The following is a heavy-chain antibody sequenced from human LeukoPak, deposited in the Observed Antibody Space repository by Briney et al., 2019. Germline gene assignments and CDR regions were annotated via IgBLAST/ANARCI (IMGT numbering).Heavy chain of an antibody. Sequence: GGSLRLSCAASGFTFSSYGMHWVRQAPGKGLEWVAVISYDGSNKYYADSVKGRFTISRDNSKNTLYLQMNSLGAEDTAIYYCAKDYYYDSSGLTAFEYWGQGTLVTVSS. V-gene: IGHV3-30*18. CDR1: GFTFSSYG. D-gene: IGHD3-22*01. CDR3: AKDYYYDSSGLTAFEY. CDR2: ISYDGSNK. J-gene: IGHJ4*02.